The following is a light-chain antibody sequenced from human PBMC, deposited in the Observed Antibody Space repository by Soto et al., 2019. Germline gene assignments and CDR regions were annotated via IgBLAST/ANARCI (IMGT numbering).Light chain of an antibody. V-gene: IGLV1-47*01. CDR3: AAWDDSLSGVV. J-gene: IGLJ2*01. CDR2: RNN. Sequence: VVTQPPSASGTPGQRVTISCSGSSSNIGSNYVYWYQQLPGTAPKLLIYRNNQRPSGVPDRFSVSKSGTSASLAISGLRSEDEADYYCAAWDDSLSGVVFGGGTKLTVL. CDR1: SSNIGSNY.